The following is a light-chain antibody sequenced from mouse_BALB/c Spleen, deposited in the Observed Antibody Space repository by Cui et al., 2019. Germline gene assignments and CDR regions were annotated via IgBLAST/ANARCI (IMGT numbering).Light chain of an antibody. J-gene: IGKJ1*01. CDR1: SSVSY. CDR3: QQWSSYPRT. V-gene: IGKV4-55*01. Sequence: IGLTQSPAIMSASPGEKVTMTCSASSSVSYMYWYQQKPGSSPRLLIYDTSNLASGIPVRFSGSGSGTSYSLTISRMEAEDAATYYCQQWSSYPRTFGGGTKLEIK. CDR2: DTS.